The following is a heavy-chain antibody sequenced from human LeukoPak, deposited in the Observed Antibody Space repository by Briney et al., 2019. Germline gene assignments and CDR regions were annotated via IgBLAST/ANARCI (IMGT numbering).Heavy chain of an antibody. J-gene: IGHJ4*02. CDR1: GYTFTNYH. CDR2: ITPSDGST. D-gene: IGHD6-19*01. V-gene: IGHV1-46*01. CDR3: ARVGGWYRYFFDY. Sequence: ASVKVSCKASGYTFTNYHMHWVRQAPGQGLEWMGMITPSDGSTNYAQKFQGKVTMTRDMSTSTVYMELSSLRSEDTAVYYCARVGGWYRYFFDYWGQGTLLTVSS.